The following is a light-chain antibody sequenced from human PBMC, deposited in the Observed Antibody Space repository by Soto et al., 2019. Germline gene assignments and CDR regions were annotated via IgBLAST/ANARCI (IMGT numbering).Light chain of an antibody. CDR1: SSNIGSNY. V-gene: IGLV1-47*02. Sequence: QSVLTQPPSASGTPGQRVTISCSGSSSNIGSNYVFWYQQLPGTAPKLPIYSNSQRPSGVPDRFSGSKSVTSGSLAISGLRSEDEADYYCAAWDDTLSAWVFGGGTKLTVL. CDR3: AAWDDTLSAWV. CDR2: SNS. J-gene: IGLJ3*02.